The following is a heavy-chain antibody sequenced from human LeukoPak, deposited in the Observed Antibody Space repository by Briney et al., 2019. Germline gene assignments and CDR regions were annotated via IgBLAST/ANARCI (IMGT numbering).Heavy chain of an antibody. CDR1: GFTFSSYA. Sequence: PGGSLRLSCAASGFTFSSYAMSWVRQAPGKGLEWVSAISGSGGSTYYADSVKGRFTISRDNSKNTLYQQMNSLRAEDTAVYYCAKDLYSSSWYYGWFDPWGQGTLVTVSS. J-gene: IGHJ5*02. CDR2: ISGSGGST. CDR3: AKDLYSSSWYYGWFDP. D-gene: IGHD6-13*01. V-gene: IGHV3-23*01.